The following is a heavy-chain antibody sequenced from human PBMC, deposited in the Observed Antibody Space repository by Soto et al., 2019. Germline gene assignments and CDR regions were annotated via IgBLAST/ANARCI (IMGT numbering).Heavy chain of an antibody. J-gene: IGHJ3*01. V-gene: IGHV4-4*07. CDR3: ASDYTVQDAFDF. D-gene: IGHD3-16*01. CDR2: FFTSGGT. Sequence: WTWIRQPAGKGLEWIGRFFTSGGTNYNPSLKSRVTMSVDTSKNQFSLKLSSVTAADTAVYYCASDYTVQDAFDFWGQGTMVTVSS.